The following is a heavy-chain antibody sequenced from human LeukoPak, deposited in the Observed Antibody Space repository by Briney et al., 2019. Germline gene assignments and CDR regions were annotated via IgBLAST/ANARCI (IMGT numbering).Heavy chain of an antibody. Sequence: PSETLSLTCTVSGGSISSSSYYWGWIRQPPGKGLEWIGSIYYSGSTYYNPSLKSRVTISVDTSKNQFSLKLSSVTAADTAVYYCARQYSGSYLADWGQGTLVTVSS. CDR3: ARQYSGSYLAD. V-gene: IGHV4-39*07. CDR1: GGSISSSSYY. D-gene: IGHD1-26*01. CDR2: IYYSGST. J-gene: IGHJ4*02.